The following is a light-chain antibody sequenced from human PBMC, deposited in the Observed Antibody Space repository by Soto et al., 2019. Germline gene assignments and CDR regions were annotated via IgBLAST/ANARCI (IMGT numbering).Light chain of an antibody. J-gene: IGKJ3*01. V-gene: IGKV1-27*01. CDR1: QGISNY. Sequence: DIQMTQSPSSLSASVGDRVTITCRASQGISNYLAWYQQKPGKVPKLLIYAASTLQSGVPSRFSGSGSGTDFTLTISSLQPDDVATDYCQNYNSAPFPCGPGTKVDLK. CDR2: AAS. CDR3: QNYNSAPFP.